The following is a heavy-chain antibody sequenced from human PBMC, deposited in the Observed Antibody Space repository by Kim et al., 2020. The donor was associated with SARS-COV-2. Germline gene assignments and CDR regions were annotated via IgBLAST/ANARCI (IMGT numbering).Heavy chain of an antibody. CDR1: GFTFDDYA. J-gene: IGHJ2*01. CDR2: ISGDGGST. Sequence: GGSLRLSCAASGFTFDDYAMHWVRQAPGKGLEWVSLISGDGGSTYYADSVKGRFTISRDNSKNSLYLQMNSLRTEDTALYYCAKPHGYSSSWYFDLWGRGTLVTVSS. D-gene: IGHD6-13*01. V-gene: IGHV3-43*02. CDR3: AKPHGYSSSWYFDL.